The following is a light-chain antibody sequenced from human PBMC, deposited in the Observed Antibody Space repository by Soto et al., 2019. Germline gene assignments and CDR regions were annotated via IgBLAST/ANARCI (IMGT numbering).Light chain of an antibody. CDR1: SRDIGAYNY. CDR2: EVN. V-gene: IGLV2-14*01. CDR3: TSYTRSSTLF. J-gene: IGLJ2*01. Sequence: QSALTQPASVSGSPGQSITISCTGTSRDIGAYNYVSWYQQHPGKAPKLIIYEVNIRPSGISNRFSGSKSGNTASLTISGLQAEDEAHYFCTSYTRSSTLFFGGGTKLTVL.